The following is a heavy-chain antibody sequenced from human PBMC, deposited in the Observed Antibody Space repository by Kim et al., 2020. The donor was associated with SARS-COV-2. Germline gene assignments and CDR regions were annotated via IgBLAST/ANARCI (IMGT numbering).Heavy chain of an antibody. CDR1: GGTFSSYA. CDR2: IIPIFGTA. CDR3: ASSKGGGDRENDY. V-gene: IGHV1-69*13. D-gene: IGHD2-21*02. J-gene: IGHJ4*02. Sequence: SVKVSCKASGGTFSSYAISWVRQAPGQGLEWMGGIIPIFGTANYAQKFQGRVTITADESTSTAYMELSSLRSEDTAVYYCASSKGGGDRENDYWGQGTLVTVSS.